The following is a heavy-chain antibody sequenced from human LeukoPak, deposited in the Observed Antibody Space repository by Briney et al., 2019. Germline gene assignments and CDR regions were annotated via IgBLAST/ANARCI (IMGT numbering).Heavy chain of an antibody. D-gene: IGHD4-17*01. J-gene: IGHJ6*03. V-gene: IGHV1-2*02. CDR3: ARVLIGSTTVTTYYYYYMDV. Sequence: GASVKVSCKASGYTFTGYYMHWVRQAPGQGLEWMGWINPNSGGTNYAQKFQGRVTMTRDTSISTAYMELSRLRSDDTAVYYCARVLIGSTTVTTYYYYYMDVWGKGTTVTVSS. CDR1: GYTFTGYY. CDR2: INPNSGGT.